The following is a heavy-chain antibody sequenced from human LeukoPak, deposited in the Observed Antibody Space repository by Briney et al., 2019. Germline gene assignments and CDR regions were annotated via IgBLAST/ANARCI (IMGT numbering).Heavy chain of an antibody. CDR3: ARDLSFSSSWYRVDYFDC. D-gene: IGHD6-13*01. J-gene: IGHJ4*02. V-gene: IGHV3-48*04. CDR2: ISSSSSTI. CDR1: GFTFSSYS. Sequence: PGGSLRLSCAASGFTFSSYSMNWVRQAPGKGLEWVSYISSSSSTIYYADSVKGRFTISRDNAKNSLYLQMSSLRAEDTAVYYCARDLSFSSSWYRVDYFDCWGQGTLVTVSS.